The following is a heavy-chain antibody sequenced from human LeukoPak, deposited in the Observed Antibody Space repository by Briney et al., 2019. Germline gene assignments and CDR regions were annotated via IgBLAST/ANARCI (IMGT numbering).Heavy chain of an antibody. CDR3: ARDNSPLGYSYGFNYYYYMDV. CDR1: GGSISSGSYY. Sequence: SETLSLTCTVSGGSISSGSYYWSWIRQPAGKGLEWIGRIYTSGSTNYNPSLKSRVTISVDTSKSQFSLKLSSVTAADTAVYYCARDNSPLGYSYGFNYYYYMDVWGKGTTVTVSS. D-gene: IGHD5-18*01. V-gene: IGHV4-61*02. CDR2: IYTSGST. J-gene: IGHJ6*03.